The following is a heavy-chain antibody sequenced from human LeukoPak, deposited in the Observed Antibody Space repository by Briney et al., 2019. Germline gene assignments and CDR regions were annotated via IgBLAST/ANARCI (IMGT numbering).Heavy chain of an antibody. CDR2: IKQDGSEK. V-gene: IGHV3-7*03. CDR3: ARVGLRFLDYYYYYGMDV. Sequence: GGSLRLSCAASGFTFSSYWMSWVRQAPGKGLEWVANIKQDGSEKYYVDPVKGRFTISRDNAKNSLYLQMNSLRAEDTAVYYCARVGLRFLDYYYYYGMDVWGQGTTVTVSS. D-gene: IGHD3-3*01. CDR1: GFTFSSYW. J-gene: IGHJ6*02.